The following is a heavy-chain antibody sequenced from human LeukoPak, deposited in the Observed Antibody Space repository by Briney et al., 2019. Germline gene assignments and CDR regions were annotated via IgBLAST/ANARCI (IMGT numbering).Heavy chain of an antibody. CDR1: GFTVSSNS. D-gene: IGHD6-13*01. CDR3: AKDFSSSSWYYVDY. Sequence: GGSLRLSCTVSGFTVSSNSMSWVRQAPGKGLEWVSFIYSDNTHYSDSVKGRFTISRDNSKNTLYLQMNSLRAEDTAVYYCAKDFSSSSWYYVDYWGQGTLVSVSS. V-gene: IGHV3-53*01. CDR2: IYSDNT. J-gene: IGHJ4*02.